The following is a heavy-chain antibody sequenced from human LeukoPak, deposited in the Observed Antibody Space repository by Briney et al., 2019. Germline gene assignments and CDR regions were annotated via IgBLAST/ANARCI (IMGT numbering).Heavy chain of an antibody. J-gene: IGHJ4*02. D-gene: IGHD2-8*01. Sequence: PSETLSLTCAVYGGSFSDYYWSLIRQPPGKGLEWIGEINHSGSTNYNPSLKSRVTISVDTSKNQFSLKLSSVTAADTAVYYCARVVGVRAETFDHWGQGTLVTVSS. CDR1: GGSFSDYY. CDR3: ARVVGVRAETFDH. V-gene: IGHV4-34*01. CDR2: INHSGST.